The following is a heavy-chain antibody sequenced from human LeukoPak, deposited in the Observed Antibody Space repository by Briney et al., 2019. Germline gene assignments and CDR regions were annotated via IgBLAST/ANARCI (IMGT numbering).Heavy chain of an antibody. Sequence: PGGSLRLSCAASGFTFSSYWMHWVRQAPGKGLAWVSRINSDGSSTSYADSVKGRFTISRDNAKNTLYLQMNSLRAEDTAVYYCARDPSDYDFWSGYYKDDAFDIWGQGTMVTVSS. V-gene: IGHV3-74*01. CDR2: INSDGSST. D-gene: IGHD3-3*01. CDR1: GFTFSSYW. J-gene: IGHJ3*02. CDR3: ARDPSDYDFWSGYYKDDAFDI.